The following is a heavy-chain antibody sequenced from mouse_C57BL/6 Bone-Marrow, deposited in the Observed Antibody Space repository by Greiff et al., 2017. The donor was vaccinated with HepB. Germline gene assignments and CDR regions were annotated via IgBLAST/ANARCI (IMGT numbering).Heavy chain of an antibody. CDR1: GYTFTDYY. V-gene: IGHV1-26*01. J-gene: IGHJ3*01. CDR3: ARDTVVAPFAY. Sequence: VQLQQSGPELVKPGASVKISCKASGYTFTDYYMNWVKQSHGKSLEWIGDINPNNGGTSYNQKFKGKATLTVDKSSSTAYMELRSLTSEDSAVYYCARDTVVAPFAYWGQGTLVTVSA. D-gene: IGHD1-1*01. CDR2: INPNNGGT.